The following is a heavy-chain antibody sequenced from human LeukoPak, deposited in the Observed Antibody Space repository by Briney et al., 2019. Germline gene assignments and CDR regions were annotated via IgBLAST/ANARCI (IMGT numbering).Heavy chain of an antibody. D-gene: IGHD1-20*01. Sequence: GGSLRLSCAASGFTFDDYAMHWVRQAPGKGLEWVSGISWNSGSIGYADSAKGRFTISRDNAKNSLYLQMNSLRAEDTALYYCAKDKRGGLTGSFDYWGQGTLVTVSS. CDR3: AKDKRGGLTGSFDY. CDR1: GFTFDDYA. CDR2: ISWNSGSI. J-gene: IGHJ4*02. V-gene: IGHV3-9*01.